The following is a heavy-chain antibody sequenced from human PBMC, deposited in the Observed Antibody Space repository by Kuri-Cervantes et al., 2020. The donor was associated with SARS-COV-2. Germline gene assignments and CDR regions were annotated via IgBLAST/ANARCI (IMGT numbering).Heavy chain of an antibody. CDR2: ISSSSSYI. Sequence: GGSLRLSCAASGFTFSSYSMNWVRQAPGKGLEWVSSISSSSSYIYYADSVKGRFTIYRDNAKNSLYLQMNSLRAEDTAVYYCARDRGEDIVVVVAASAYDYWGQGTLVTVSS. D-gene: IGHD2-15*01. V-gene: IGHV3-21*01. CDR1: GFTFSSYS. J-gene: IGHJ4*02. CDR3: ARDRGEDIVVVVAASAYDY.